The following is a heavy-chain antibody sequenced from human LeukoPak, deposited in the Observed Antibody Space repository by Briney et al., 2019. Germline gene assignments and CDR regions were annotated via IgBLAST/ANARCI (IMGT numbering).Heavy chain of an antibody. V-gene: IGHV1-69*13. CDR2: IIPIFGTA. Sequence: SVKVSCKASGGTFSSYAISWVRQAPGQGLEWMGGIIPIFGTANYAQKFQGRVTITADESTSTAYMELSSLRSEDTAVYYCARDPYYYYGMDVWGQGTTVTVSS. CDR1: GGTFSSYA. CDR3: ARDPYYYYGMDV. J-gene: IGHJ6*02.